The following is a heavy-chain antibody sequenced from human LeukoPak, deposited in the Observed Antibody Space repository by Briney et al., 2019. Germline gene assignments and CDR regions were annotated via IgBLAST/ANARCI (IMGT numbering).Heavy chain of an antibody. D-gene: IGHD3-22*01. V-gene: IGHV3-21*01. CDR3: AKSPVRRVWLLEDY. J-gene: IGHJ4*02. CDR2: ISSSSSYI. Sequence: GGSLRLSCAASGFTFSSYSMNWVRQAPGKGLEWVSSISSSSSYIYYADSVKGRFTISRDNAKNSLYLQMNSLRAEDTAVYYCAKSPVRRVWLLEDYWGQGTLVTVSS. CDR1: GFTFSSYS.